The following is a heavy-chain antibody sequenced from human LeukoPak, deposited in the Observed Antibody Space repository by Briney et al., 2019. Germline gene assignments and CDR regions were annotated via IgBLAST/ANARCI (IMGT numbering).Heavy chain of an antibody. CDR2: LSSSGSAF. CDR3: AREILAPGKTHDY. Sequence: GGSLRLSCAASGFTVSSNYMNWVRQAPGKGLEWIAYLSSSGSAFSYADSVKGRFTISRDNAKNTLFLQINSLRAEDTAVYYCAREILAPGKTHDYWGQGTLVTVSS. V-gene: IGHV3-48*04. CDR1: GFTVSSNY. J-gene: IGHJ4*02.